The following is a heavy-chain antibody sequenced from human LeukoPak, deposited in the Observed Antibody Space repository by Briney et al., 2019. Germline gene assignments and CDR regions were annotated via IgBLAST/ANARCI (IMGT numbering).Heavy chain of an antibody. CDR1: GFTFKTYG. J-gene: IGHJ2*01. D-gene: IGHD6-13*01. Sequence: GGSLRLSYAASGFTFKTYGLHWVRQAPGKGLEWVAFIRNDGSTKYYADSVKGRFTISRDNSKNTLYLDMNSLTIEETAVYYCAKVHTSSWGFFEVWGRGAPVTVSS. V-gene: IGHV3-30*02. CDR3: AKVHTSSWGFFEV. CDR2: IRNDGSTK.